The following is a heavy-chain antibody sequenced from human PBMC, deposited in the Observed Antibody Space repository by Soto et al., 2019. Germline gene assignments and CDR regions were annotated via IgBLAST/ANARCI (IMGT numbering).Heavy chain of an antibody. CDR2: ISNDGTAE. J-gene: IGHJ4*02. V-gene: IGHV3-30*18. CDR1: GFTFSSFG. D-gene: IGHD2-15*01. Sequence: QVQLVESGGGVVQPWRSLRLSCAASGFTFSSFGMHWVRQAPGKGLEWVAVISNDGTAEYFADSVKGRFTISRDNSKNTLYLQMDSLRPEDTAVYYCTKESNIHYSTSKWCFDCWGQGTLVTVSS. CDR3: TKESNIHYSTSKWCFDC.